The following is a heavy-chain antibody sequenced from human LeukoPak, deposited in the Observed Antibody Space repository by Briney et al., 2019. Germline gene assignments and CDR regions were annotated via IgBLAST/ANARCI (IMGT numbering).Heavy chain of an antibody. CDR2: ISGSGGST. D-gene: IGHD5-24*01. CDR1: GFTFSSYA. CDR3: AKDDAWLQYGN. Sequence: GGSLRLSCAASGFTFSSYAMSWVRQAPGKGLQWVSGISGSGGSTYYADSVKGRFTISRDNSKNTLYLQMNSLRAEDTAVYYCAKDDAWLQYGNWGRGTLVTVSS. J-gene: IGHJ4*02. V-gene: IGHV3-23*01.